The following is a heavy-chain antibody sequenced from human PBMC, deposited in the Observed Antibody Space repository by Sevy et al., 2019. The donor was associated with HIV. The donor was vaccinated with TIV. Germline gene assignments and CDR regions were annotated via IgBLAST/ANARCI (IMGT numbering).Heavy chain of an antibody. CDR1: GFTFGDYA. Sequence: GGSLRLSCTASGFTFGDYAMSWFRQAPGKGLEWVGFIRSKAYGGTTEYAGSVKGRFTISRDVSKSIAYLQMNSLKTEDTAVYYCTRDKQGEQWLVRAFDIWGQGTMVTVSS. CDR2: IRSKAYGGTT. D-gene: IGHD6-19*01. J-gene: IGHJ3*02. V-gene: IGHV3-49*03. CDR3: TRDKQGEQWLVRAFDI.